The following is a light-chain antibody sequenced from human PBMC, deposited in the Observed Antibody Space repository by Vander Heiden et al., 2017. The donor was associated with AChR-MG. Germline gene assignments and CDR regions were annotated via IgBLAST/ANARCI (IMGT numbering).Light chain of an antibody. Sequence: DIQMTQSPSSMSAAVGDRVTITCQASHDITKSLNWYQHKAGKAPKLLIYDASNLEVGVPSRFSGSGYGTDFTFTISSLQPEDVATYYCQQYNDLVYLTFGGGTKVDIK. CDR2: DAS. J-gene: IGKJ4*01. CDR3: QQYNDLVYLT. V-gene: IGKV1-33*01. CDR1: HDITKS.